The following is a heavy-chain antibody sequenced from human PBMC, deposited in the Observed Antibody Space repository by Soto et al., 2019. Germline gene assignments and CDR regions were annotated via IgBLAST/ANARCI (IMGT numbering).Heavy chain of an antibody. CDR1: GDSVSSNSAA. Sequence: SQTLSLTCAISGDSVSSNSAAWNWIRQSPSRGLEWLGRTYYRSKWYNDYAVSVKSRITINPDTSKNQFSLQLNSVTPEDTAVYYCARDIVVVVAATPGWLDPWGQGTLVTVSS. V-gene: IGHV6-1*01. CDR2: TYYRSKWYN. CDR3: ARDIVVVVAATPGWLDP. D-gene: IGHD2-15*01. J-gene: IGHJ5*02.